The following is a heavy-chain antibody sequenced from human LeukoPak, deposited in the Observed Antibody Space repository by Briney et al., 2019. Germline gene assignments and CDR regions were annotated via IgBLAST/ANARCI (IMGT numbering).Heavy chain of an antibody. CDR1: GYTFTGYY. V-gene: IGHV1-2*02. D-gene: IGHD5-18*01. CDR3: ARAMGAVYYCYYMDV. Sequence: ASVKVSCKASGYTFTGYYMHWVRQAPGQGLEWMAWINPNSGGTNYAQKFQGRVTMTRDTSISTAYMDLSRLRSDDTAVYYCARAMGAVYYCYYMDVWGKGTTVTVSS. CDR2: INPNSGGT. J-gene: IGHJ6*03.